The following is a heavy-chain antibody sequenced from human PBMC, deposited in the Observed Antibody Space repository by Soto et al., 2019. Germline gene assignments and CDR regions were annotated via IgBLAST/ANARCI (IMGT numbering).Heavy chain of an antibody. J-gene: IGHJ4*02. CDR3: ATEGGYPGSNFYGAY. D-gene: IGHD1-26*01. Sequence: EVQLVESGGGLVEPGGSIRLSCVASGFTFTKAYMTWVRQAPGKGLEWVGRIKGSHAGGTTDYATSVKGGFTIARDDSKNTLYLQLSSLKTEDTSVYYCATEGGYPGSNFYGAYWGQGTLVTVSS. CDR1: GFTFTKAY. V-gene: IGHV3-15*01. CDR2: IKGSHAGGTT.